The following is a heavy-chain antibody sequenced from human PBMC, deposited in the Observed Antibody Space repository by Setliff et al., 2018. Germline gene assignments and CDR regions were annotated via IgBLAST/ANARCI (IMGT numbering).Heavy chain of an antibody. D-gene: IGHD2-15*01. J-gene: IGHJ4*02. CDR3: ARASVVHAIAVGY. CDR1: VGPSVVTT. V-gene: IGHV4-34*12. CDR2: SFNGMA. Sequence: PLETRPSPALSMVGPSVVTTGAGSASPQGRAWSGLGVSFNGMAYYNPSLKSRVTMSVDTSKNQFSLNLTSVTAADTAVYYCARASVVHAIAVGYWGQGTLVTVSS.